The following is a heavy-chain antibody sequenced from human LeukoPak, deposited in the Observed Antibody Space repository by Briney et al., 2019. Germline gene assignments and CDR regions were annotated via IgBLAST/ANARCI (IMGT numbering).Heavy chain of an antibody. CDR1: GFTFSNYG. CDR3: AKGGRITMLRGVQRDHYFDY. V-gene: IGHV3-30*02. D-gene: IGHD3-10*01. Sequence: GGSLRLSCAASGFTFSNYGMHWVRQAPGKGLEWVAFIRYDGSNRYYADSVKGRFTISRDNSKNTLYLQMNSLRVEDTAVCYCAKGGRITMLRGVQRDHYFDYWGQGTLVTVSS. J-gene: IGHJ4*02. CDR2: IRYDGSNR.